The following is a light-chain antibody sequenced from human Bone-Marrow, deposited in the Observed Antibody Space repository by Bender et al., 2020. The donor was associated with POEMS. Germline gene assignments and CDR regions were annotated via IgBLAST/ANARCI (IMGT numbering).Light chain of an antibody. CDR3: ATWDDSLNGAV. CDR1: NSNIGIHD. Sequence: QSVLVQPPSASGTPGHRVAISCSGSNSNIGIHDVSWYQQLPGTAPKLLIFRNKYRPSGVPYRISCSKSGTSASLAISGLQSEDEADYWCATWDDSLNGAVFGGGTKLTVL. CDR2: RNK. J-gene: IGLJ2*01. V-gene: IGLV1-44*01.